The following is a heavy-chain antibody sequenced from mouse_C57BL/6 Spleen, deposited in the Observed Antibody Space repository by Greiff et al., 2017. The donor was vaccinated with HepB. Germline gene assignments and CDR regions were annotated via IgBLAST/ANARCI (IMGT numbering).Heavy chain of an antibody. CDR2: IDPANGNN. CDR1: GFNIKNTY. CDR3: ARSMVTTTGYYFDY. J-gene: IGHJ2*01. Sequence: DVKLVESVAELVRPGASVKLSCTASGFNIKNTYMHWVKQRPEQGLEWIGRIDPANGNNKYAPKFQGKATITADTSSNTAYLQLSSLTSEDTAIYYCARSMVTTTGYYFDYWGQGTTLTVSS. V-gene: IGHV14-3*01. D-gene: IGHD2-2*01.